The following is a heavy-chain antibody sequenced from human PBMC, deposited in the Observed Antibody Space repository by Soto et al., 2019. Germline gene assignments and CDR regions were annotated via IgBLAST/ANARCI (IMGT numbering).Heavy chain of an antibody. J-gene: IGHJ4*02. CDR1: GFTVSNNY. D-gene: IGHD3-10*01. CDR3: ATDPGGGGY. V-gene: IGHV3-53*01. Sequence: EVQLVESGGGLIQPGGSLRLSCAVSGFTVSNNYMSWVRQAPGKGLEGVSVIYSGGYTAYGDSVKGRFTISRDNSKNTIFLQKKGRGAAAPAVYCGATDPGGGGYWGQGTLVTVSS. CDR2: IYSGGYT.